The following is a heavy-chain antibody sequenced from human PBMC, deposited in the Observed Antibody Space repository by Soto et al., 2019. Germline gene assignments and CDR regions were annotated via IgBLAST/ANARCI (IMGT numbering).Heavy chain of an antibody. CDR1: GCSISSDAHY. V-gene: IGHV4-30-4*08. Sequence: PSVTLSLSCTASGCSISSDAHYWSWHRQPQGKGLEWIGYIYYTGSTHFNPCLKSRVSMTVDTSNNQFSLRLSSVTAADTAVYFXARENCDDTCDYSPAYFDSWGQGTLVTVYS. D-gene: IGHD2-21*01. CDR3: ARENCDDTCDYSPAYFDS. CDR2: IYYTGST. J-gene: IGHJ4*02.